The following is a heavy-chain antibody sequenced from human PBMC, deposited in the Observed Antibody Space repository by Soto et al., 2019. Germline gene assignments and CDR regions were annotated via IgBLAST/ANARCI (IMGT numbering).Heavy chain of an antibody. CDR1: GFTFSAYA. CDR3: AKDATAVNGVWDPFDM. D-gene: IGHD2-8*01. Sequence: VQLLESGGGVVQPGGSLRLSCAASGFTFSAYAMSWVRQAPGKGLQWVSGVGGSDTDKHYADSVRGRFTVSRDNFKNTLYLQMNSLRADDTAVYYCAKDATAVNGVWDPFDMWGQGTEVSVSS. J-gene: IGHJ3*02. CDR2: VGGSDTDK. V-gene: IGHV3-23*01.